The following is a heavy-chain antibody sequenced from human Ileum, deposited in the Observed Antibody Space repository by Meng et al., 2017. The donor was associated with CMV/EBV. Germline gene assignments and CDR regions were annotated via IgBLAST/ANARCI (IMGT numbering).Heavy chain of an antibody. J-gene: IGHJ3*01. CDR2: INHRGSA. CDR1: GGSFSGYY. D-gene: IGHD6-13*01. Sequence: SETLSLTCAFYGGSFSGYYWSWIRQPPGKGLEWIGEINHRGSAKYNPSLKSRVTISVDMSKNQLSLKLNSVTAADSAVYYCAEVQSHSTDWYGAFDVWGQGTRVTGSS. V-gene: IGHV4-34*01. CDR3: AEVQSHSTDWYGAFDV.